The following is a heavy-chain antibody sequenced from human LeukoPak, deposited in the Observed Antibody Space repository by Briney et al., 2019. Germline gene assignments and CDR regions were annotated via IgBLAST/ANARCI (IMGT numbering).Heavy chain of an antibody. Sequence: TGGSLRLSCAASGFTFSSYAMHWVRQAPGKGLEWVAVISYDGSKKYYADSVKGRFTISRDNSKNTLYLQMNSLRAEDTAVYYCARDQSGIAARQVDYWGQGTLVTVSS. J-gene: IGHJ4*02. V-gene: IGHV3-30-3*01. CDR2: ISYDGSKK. D-gene: IGHD6-6*01. CDR3: ARDQSGIAARQVDY. CDR1: GFTFSSYA.